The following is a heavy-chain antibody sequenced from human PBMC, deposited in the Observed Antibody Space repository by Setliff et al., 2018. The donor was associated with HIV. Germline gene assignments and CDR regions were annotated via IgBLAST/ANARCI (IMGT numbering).Heavy chain of an antibody. V-gene: IGHV3-74*01. D-gene: IGHD3-3*01. CDR1: GFTFSSYW. CDR2: ISSDGSST. CDR3: ARGSRYNFWSGYGVNWFDP. J-gene: IGHJ5*02. Sequence: RLSCAASGFTFSSYWMHWVRQAPGKGLVWVSRISSDGSSTSYADSVKGRFSISRDNAKNTLYLQMNSLRAEDTAVYYCARGSRYNFWSGYGVNWFDPWGQGTLVTVSS.